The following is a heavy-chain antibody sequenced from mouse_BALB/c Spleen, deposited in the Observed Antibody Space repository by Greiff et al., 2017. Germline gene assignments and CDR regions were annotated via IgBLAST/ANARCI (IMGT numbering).Heavy chain of an antibody. D-gene: IGHD2-4*01. Sequence: EVKLMESGGGLVQPGGSRKLSCAASGFTFSSFGMHWVRQAPEKGLEWVAYISSGSSTIYYADTVKGRFTISRDNPKNTLFLQMTSLRSEDTAMYYCARSRDYDGFYAMDYWGQGTSVTVSS. J-gene: IGHJ4*01. CDR2: ISSGSSTI. CDR1: GFTFSSFG. CDR3: ARSRDYDGFYAMDY. V-gene: IGHV5-17*02.